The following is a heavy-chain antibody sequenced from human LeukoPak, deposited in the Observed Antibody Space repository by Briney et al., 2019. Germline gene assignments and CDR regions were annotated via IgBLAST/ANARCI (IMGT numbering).Heavy chain of an antibody. D-gene: IGHD2-15*01. CDR1: GFTFKNYA. Sequence: GGSLRLSCATSGFTFKNYAMTCVRQAPGKELEWVSSISGSGSSTSYADSVKGRFTISRDNSKNTLYVQMNSLRDEDTAVYYCRRRSGATWTHFDYWGQGTLVTVSS. J-gene: IGHJ4*02. CDR2: ISGSGSST. V-gene: IGHV3-23*01. CDR3: RRRSGATWTHFDY.